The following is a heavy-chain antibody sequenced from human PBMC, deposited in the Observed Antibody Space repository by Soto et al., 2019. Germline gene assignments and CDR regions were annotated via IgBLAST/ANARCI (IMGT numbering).Heavy chain of an antibody. Sequence: PSETLSLTCTVSGGSISSYYWSWIRQPPGKGLEWIGYIYYSGSTNYNPSLKSRVTISVDTSKNQFSLKLSSVTAADTAVYYCARGDIVVVVAATRHRPFDYWGQGTLVTVSS. CDR2: IYYSGST. D-gene: IGHD2-15*01. CDR1: GGSISSYY. V-gene: IGHV4-59*08. CDR3: ARGDIVVVVAATRHRPFDY. J-gene: IGHJ4*02.